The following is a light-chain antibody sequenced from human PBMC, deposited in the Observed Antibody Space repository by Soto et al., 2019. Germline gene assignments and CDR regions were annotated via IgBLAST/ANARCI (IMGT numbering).Light chain of an antibody. CDR1: HNIYNY. J-gene: IGKJ4*01. V-gene: IGKV1-33*01. CDR3: QHYDSLPLA. Sequence: DIQMTQSPSSLSASVGDRVTIACQASHNIYNYLNWYHQKPGKAPKLLIFDASNLEKGVPSRFSGSGSRTHFSLSINNLQPEEVETYFWQHYDSLPLAFGGGTMVE. CDR2: DAS.